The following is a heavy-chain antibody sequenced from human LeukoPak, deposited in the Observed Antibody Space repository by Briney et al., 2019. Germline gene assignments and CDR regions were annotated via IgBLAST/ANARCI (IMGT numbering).Heavy chain of an antibody. D-gene: IGHD4-17*01. CDR2: ITSSGGT. V-gene: IGHV3-23*01. Sequence: QPGGSLRLSCAASGFTFSSYAMSWVRQAPGRGLEWVSAITSSGGTYYIPSVRGRFIVSRDNSRNTLYLQMNGLTAEDTAIYYCAKEDYRDHTTGFDSWGQGTLATVSS. J-gene: IGHJ5*01. CDR1: GFTFSSYA. CDR3: AKEDYRDHTTGFDS.